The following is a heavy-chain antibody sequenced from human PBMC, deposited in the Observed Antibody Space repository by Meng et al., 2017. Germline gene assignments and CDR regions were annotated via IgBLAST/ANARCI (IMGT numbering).Heavy chain of an antibody. Sequence: GESLKISCAASGFTFSSYGMSWVRQAPGKGLEWVSGINWNGGSTGYADSVKGRFTISRDNAKNSLYLQMNSLRAEDTALYYCARRKAAAGLGNWFDPWGQGTLVTVSS. CDR1: GFTFSSYG. CDR2: INWNGGST. V-gene: IGHV3-20*04. CDR3: ARRKAAAGLGNWFDP. D-gene: IGHD6-13*01. J-gene: IGHJ5*02.